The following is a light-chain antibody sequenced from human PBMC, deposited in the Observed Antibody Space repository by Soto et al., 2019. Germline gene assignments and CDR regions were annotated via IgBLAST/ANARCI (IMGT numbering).Light chain of an antibody. J-gene: IGKJ1*01. CDR1: QGISSW. CDR2: AAS. CDR3: QQTHSFPRT. V-gene: IGKV1-12*01. Sequence: DIQMTQSPSSVSASAGDRVTITCRASQGISSWLAWYQQKPGKAPKLLIHAASTLPSGVPSRFSGSGSGTDFTLTISTLQPEDSATYYCQQTHSFPRTFGQGTKVEI.